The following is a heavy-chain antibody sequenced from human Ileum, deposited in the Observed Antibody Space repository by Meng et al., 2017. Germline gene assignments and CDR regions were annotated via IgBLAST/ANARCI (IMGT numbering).Heavy chain of an antibody. Sequence: QVQLVQSGAEVKKPGASVMVSCKASGYSFTSYGISWVRQAPGQGLEWMGWTSAYNGNTNYAQKLQGRLTLTTDTSTSTVYMELRSLTSDDTAVYYCASDGYCYDSCGYTYWGQGTLVTVSS. CDR1: GYSFTSYG. J-gene: IGHJ4*02. CDR3: ASDGYCYDSCGYTY. CDR2: TSAYNGNT. D-gene: IGHD3-22*01. V-gene: IGHV1-18*01.